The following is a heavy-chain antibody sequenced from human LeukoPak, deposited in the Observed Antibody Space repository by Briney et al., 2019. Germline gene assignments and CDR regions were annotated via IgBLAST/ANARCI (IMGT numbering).Heavy chain of an antibody. Sequence: GASVKVSCKASGYTFTSYDINWVRQATGQGLEWMGWMNPNSGNTGYAQKFQGRVTMTRNTSISTAYMELSSLRSEDTAVYYCARGQYGSGSYYNDYWGQGTLVTVSS. CDR1: GYTFTSYD. J-gene: IGHJ4*02. CDR2: MNPNSGNT. V-gene: IGHV1-8*01. D-gene: IGHD3-10*01. CDR3: ARGQYGSGSYYNDY.